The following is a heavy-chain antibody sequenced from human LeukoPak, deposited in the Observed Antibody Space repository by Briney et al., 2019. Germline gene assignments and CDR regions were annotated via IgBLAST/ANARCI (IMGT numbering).Heavy chain of an antibody. Sequence: QSGGSLRLTCAASGFTFSNYGMHWVRQAPGKGLEWVAFIRDDGRNKYYADSVKGRFTISRDNSKNTLYLQMNSLRAEDTAVYYCGTTTVTTPYDYWGQGTLVTVSS. CDR1: GFTFSNYG. D-gene: IGHD4-17*01. CDR3: GTTTVTTPYDY. V-gene: IGHV3-30*02. CDR2: IRDDGRNK. J-gene: IGHJ4*02.